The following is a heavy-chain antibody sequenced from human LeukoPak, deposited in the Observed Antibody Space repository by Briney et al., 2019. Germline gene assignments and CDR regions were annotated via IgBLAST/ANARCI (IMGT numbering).Heavy chain of an antibody. V-gene: IGHV1-2*04. D-gene: IGHD5-12*01. CDR2: INPNSGAT. Sequence: ASVKVSCKASGYTFTSYYMHWVRQAPGQELEWMGWINPNSGATNYAQNFQGWVTMTRDTSVSTGYMELRRLTSDDTAVYYCARGLINGHDFDYWGQGTLVTVSS. CDR3: ARGLINGHDFDY. J-gene: IGHJ4*02. CDR1: GYTFTSYY.